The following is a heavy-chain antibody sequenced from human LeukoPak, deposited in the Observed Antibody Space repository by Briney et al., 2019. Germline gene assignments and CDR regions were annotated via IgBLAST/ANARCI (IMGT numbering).Heavy chain of an antibody. Sequence: PSETLSLTCTVSGGSISSPNYYWGWIRQPPGKGLEWIGTIYYTGSPHYNPSLKSRVTISVDTSKNQFSLNLSSVTAADTAVYYCAGDRGYYFDYWGQGTLVTVSS. J-gene: IGHJ4*02. CDR2: IYYTGSP. V-gene: IGHV4-39*07. CDR3: AGDRGYYFDY. CDR1: GGSISSPNYY. D-gene: IGHD3-16*01.